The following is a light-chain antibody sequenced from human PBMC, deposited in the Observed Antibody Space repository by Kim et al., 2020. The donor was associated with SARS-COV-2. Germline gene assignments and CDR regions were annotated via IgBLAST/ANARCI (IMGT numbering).Light chain of an antibody. CDR3: QVWDSDSDHLV. CDR1: HIGTKS. J-gene: IGLJ1*01. CDR2: YDN. V-gene: IGLV3-21*04. Sequence: SYELTQPSSVSVAPGQTARISCGGMHIGTKSVHWFQQKAGQAPVMVIYYDNDRPSGIPERFSGSNSGSTAVLTISRVEAGDEADYYCQVWDSDSDHLVFGTGTKVTVL.